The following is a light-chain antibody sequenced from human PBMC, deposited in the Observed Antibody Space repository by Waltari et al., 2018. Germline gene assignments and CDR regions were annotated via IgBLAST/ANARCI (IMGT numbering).Light chain of an antibody. Sequence: QSVLTQPPSVSGAPGQRVTISCSGTKSNIGADFDVHWYQQVPGTAPKLLLQCFPNRPHGVPGRFSGFKSGASASLVITGLQAEDEAMYYCQSYDTTLSAVVFGGGTRLTV. CDR3: QSYDTTLSAVV. V-gene: IGLV1-40*01. CDR2: CFP. CDR1: KSNIGADFD. J-gene: IGLJ2*01.